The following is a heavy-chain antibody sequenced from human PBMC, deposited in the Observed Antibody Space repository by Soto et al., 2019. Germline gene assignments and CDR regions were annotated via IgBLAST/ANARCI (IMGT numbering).Heavy chain of an antibody. Sequence: SETLSLTCAVSGGSISSGGYYWSWIRQPPGKGLEWIGYMYYFGIVNTNYNPSLKSRVTISVDTSKNQFSLKLSSVTAADTAVYYCARHSPDFDWLSQFDYWGQGSLVTVSS. D-gene: IGHD3-9*01. CDR2: MYYFGIVNT. V-gene: IGHV4-61*08. CDR3: ARHSPDFDWLSQFDY. J-gene: IGHJ4*02. CDR1: GGSISSGGYY.